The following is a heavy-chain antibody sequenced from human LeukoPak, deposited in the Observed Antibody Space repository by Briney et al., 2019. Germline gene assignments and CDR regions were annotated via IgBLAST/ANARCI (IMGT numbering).Heavy chain of an antibody. J-gene: IGHJ6*04. CDR1: GFTFSHYG. V-gene: IGHV3-33*06. Sequence: GGSLRLSCGASGFTFSHYGMHWVRQAPGKGLEWVAVVWDDGINKFYADSVKGRFTISRDNSKHTVSLHMNSLRAEDTAVYYCVKEPAPYSLGDAWGKGTTVTVFS. CDR3: VKEPAPYSLGDA. CDR2: VWDDGINK. D-gene: IGHD5-18*01.